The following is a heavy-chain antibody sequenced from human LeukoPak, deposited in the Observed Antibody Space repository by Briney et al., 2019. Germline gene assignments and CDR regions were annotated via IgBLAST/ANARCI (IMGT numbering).Heavy chain of an antibody. CDR2: IAPNGAT. J-gene: IGHJ4*02. D-gene: IGHD3-10*01. V-gene: IGHV3-23*01. CDR1: GFTFSTYA. Sequence: GGSLRLSCAASGFTFSTYAMNWVRQAPGKGLEWVSTIAPNGATYYADSVKGRFTVSRDNSKYTLFLQMNSLRAEDTAVYYCAKYRIITRSPFDYWGQGTLVTVSS. CDR3: AKYRIITRSPFDY.